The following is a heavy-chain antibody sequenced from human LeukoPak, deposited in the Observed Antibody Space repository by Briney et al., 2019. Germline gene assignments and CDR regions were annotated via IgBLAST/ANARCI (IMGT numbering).Heavy chain of an antibody. D-gene: IGHD4-17*01. V-gene: IGHV3-11*06. J-gene: IGHJ5*02. CDR1: GFALSDYY. Sequence: PGGSLRLSCAASGFALSDYYMSWIRQAPGKGLEWVSYISSGSSYTNYADSVKGRFTISRDNAKNSLYLQMNSLRAEDTAVYYCVTTVTTGWFDPWGQGTLVTVSS. CDR3: VTTVTTGWFDP. CDR2: ISSGSSYT.